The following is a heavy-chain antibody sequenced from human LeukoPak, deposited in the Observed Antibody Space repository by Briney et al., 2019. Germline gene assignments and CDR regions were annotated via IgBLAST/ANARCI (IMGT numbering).Heavy chain of an antibody. J-gene: IGHJ4*02. CDR2: IYYSGST. V-gene: IGHV4-39*01. D-gene: IGHD6-13*01. Sequence: SETLSLTCTASGGSISSSSYYWGWIRQPPGKGLEWIGSIYYSGSTYYNPSLKSRVTISVDTSKNQFSLKLSSVTAADTAVYYCARRNLAYSSNFDYWGQGTLVTVSS. CDR1: GGSISSSSYY. CDR3: ARRNLAYSSNFDY.